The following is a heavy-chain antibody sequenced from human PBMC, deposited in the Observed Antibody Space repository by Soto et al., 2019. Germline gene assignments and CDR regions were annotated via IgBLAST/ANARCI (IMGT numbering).Heavy chain of an antibody. J-gene: IGHJ5*01. CDR2: ISDRGIST. CDR3: AKGQRWELPLDS. Sequence: LRLSCAASGFTFSSYAMSWVRQAPGKGLEWVSAISDRGISTYYADSVKGRFTISRDISQKTLYLQMNSLRAEDTAVYYCAKGQRWELPLDSWGQGTLVTVSS. V-gene: IGHV3-23*01. CDR1: GFTFSSYA. D-gene: IGHD1-26*01.